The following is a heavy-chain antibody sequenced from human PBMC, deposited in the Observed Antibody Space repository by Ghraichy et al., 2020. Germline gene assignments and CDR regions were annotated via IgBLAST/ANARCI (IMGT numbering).Heavy chain of an antibody. D-gene: IGHD3-16*02. V-gene: IGHV1-3*01. Sequence: ASVKVSCKASGYTFTSYAMHWVRQAPGQRLEWMGWINAGNVNTKYSQKFQGRVTITRDTSASTAYMELSSLRSEDTAVYYCARTNYDYIWGSYRYTYFDYWGQGTLVTVSS. CDR3: ARTNYDYIWGSYRYTYFDY. CDR2: INAGNVNT. CDR1: GYTFTSYA. J-gene: IGHJ4*02.